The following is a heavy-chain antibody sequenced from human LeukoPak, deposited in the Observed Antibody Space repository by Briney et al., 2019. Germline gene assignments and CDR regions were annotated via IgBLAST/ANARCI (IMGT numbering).Heavy chain of an antibody. CDR3: ARHNSFFYNYFDY. Sequence: PSETLSLTCTVSGGSISSSSYYWGWIRQPPGKGLEWIGSIYYSGSTYYNPSLKSRVTISVDTSKNQFSLKLSSVTAADTAVYYCARHNSFFYNYFDYWGQGTLVTVSS. D-gene: IGHD2/OR15-2a*01. CDR2: IYYSGST. J-gene: IGHJ4*02. CDR1: GGSISSSSYY. V-gene: IGHV4-39*01.